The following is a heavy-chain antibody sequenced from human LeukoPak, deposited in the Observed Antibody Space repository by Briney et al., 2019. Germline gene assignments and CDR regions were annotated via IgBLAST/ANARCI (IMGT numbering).Heavy chain of an antibody. V-gene: IGHV1-8*03. CDR3: ARDYYRGWFDP. CDR1: GYTFTNYD. D-gene: IGHD3-22*01. CDR2: MNPNSGNT. J-gene: IGHJ5*02. Sequence: ASVKVSCKASGYTFTNYDINWVRQAPGQGLEWMGWMNPNSGNTGYAQKFQGRVTITRNTSINTAYMELSGLRSEDTAVYYCARDYYRGWFDPWGQGTLVTVSS.